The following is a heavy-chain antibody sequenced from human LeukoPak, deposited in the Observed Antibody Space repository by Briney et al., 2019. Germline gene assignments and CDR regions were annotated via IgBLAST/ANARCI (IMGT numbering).Heavy chain of an antibody. D-gene: IGHD2-2*01. V-gene: IGHV1-18*01. Sequence: ASVKVSCKASGYTFTSYGISWVRQAPGQGLEWMGWISAYNGNTNYAQRLQGRVTMTTDTSTSTAYMELRSLRSDDTAVYYCARDPREDIVVVPAASTFDYWGQGTLVTVSS. J-gene: IGHJ4*02. CDR2: ISAYNGNT. CDR1: GYTFTSYG. CDR3: ARDPREDIVVVPAASTFDY.